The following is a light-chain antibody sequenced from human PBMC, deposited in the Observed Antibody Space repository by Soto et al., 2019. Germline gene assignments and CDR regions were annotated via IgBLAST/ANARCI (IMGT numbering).Light chain of an antibody. CDR1: QSISSW. J-gene: IGKJ4*01. CDR3: QQYNSYPVT. V-gene: IGKV1-5*01. Sequence: DIQMTQSPSTLSASVGDRVTITCRASQSISSWLAWYQQRPGRAPEVLIYDASSLESWVPSRFRGSGSGTEFTLTISSLQPDDFANYYCQQYNSYPVTFGGGTKVEIK. CDR2: DAS.